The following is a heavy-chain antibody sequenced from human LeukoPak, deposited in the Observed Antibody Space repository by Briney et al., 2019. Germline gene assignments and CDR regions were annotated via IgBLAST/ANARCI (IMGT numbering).Heavy chain of an antibody. CDR2: ISATSNYI. CDR1: GFAFSRYT. V-gene: IGHV3-21*01. D-gene: IGHD3-9*01. CDR3: TSDLMDYDVSTGLHHYSLDV. J-gene: IGHJ6*02. Sequence: GGALRLSCAASGFAFSRYTMNWVREAPGKGLEWGSSISATSNYIFYAESVRGRFTVSRDNAKNTLYLQMNTLRVEETCVYFCTSDLMDYDVSTGLHHYSLDVCRQGTTAAVPS.